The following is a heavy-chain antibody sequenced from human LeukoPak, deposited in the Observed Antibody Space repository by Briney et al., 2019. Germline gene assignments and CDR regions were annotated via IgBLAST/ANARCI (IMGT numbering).Heavy chain of an antibody. CDR2: IRYDGSNK. D-gene: IGHD3-10*01. CDR1: GFTFSSYG. V-gene: IGHV3-30*02. CDR3: ARSLVWFGEGAFDI. J-gene: IGHJ3*02. Sequence: GGSLRLSCAASGFTFSSYGMHWVRQAPGKGLEWVAFIRYDGSNKYYADSVKGRFTISRDNSKNTLYLQMDSLRAEDTAVYYCARSLVWFGEGAFDIWGQGTMVTVSS.